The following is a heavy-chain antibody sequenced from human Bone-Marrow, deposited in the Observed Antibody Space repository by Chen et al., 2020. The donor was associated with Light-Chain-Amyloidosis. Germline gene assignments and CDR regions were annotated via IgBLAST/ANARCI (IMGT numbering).Heavy chain of an antibody. V-gene: IGHV3-30*18. D-gene: IGHD1-26*01. J-gene: IGHJ4*02. CDR2: ISYDANRD. CDR3: AKARLYSGSYWGIVDY. CDR1: GFTFSSYA. Sequence: QVQLVESGGGVVQPGRSLRLSCVASGFTFSSYAIFWVRQAPGKGLEWVALISYDANRDFYADSVKGRFTVSRDNSKSTLYLQMNSLRIEDTAVYYCAKARLYSGSYWGIVDYWGQGTLVTVSS.